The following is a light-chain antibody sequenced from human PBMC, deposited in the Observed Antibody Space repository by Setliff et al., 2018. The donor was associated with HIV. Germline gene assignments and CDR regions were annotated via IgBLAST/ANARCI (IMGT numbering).Light chain of an antibody. Sequence: QFALAQPASVSGSPGQSITISCTGTSSDVGGYNYVSWYQQHPGKAPKPIIYDVSNRPSGVSNRFSGSKSGNTASLTISGLQAEDEADYYCSSYGSSSTFVFGGGTKVTVL. V-gene: IGLV2-14*03. CDR2: DVS. CDR1: SSDVGGYNY. CDR3: SSYGSSSTFV. J-gene: IGLJ2*01.